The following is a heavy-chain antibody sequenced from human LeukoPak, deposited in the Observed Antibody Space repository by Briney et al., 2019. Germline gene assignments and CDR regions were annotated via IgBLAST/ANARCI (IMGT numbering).Heavy chain of an antibody. CDR1: NYSITSGYY. CDR3: ARSTDYDSSGYYYPSYYYFDY. CDR2: IYYIGST. J-gene: IGHJ4*02. Sequence: SETLSLTCTVSNYSITSGYYWGWFRQPPGKGLEWIGIIYYIGSTYYNPSLKSRVTISVDTSKNQFSLKLSSVTAADTAVYYCARSTDYDSSGYYYPSYYYFDYWGQGTLVTVSS. D-gene: IGHD3-22*01. V-gene: IGHV4-38-2*02.